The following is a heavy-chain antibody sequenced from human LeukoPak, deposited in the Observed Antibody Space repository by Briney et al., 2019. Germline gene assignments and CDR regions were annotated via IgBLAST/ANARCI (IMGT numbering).Heavy chain of an antibody. Sequence: GGSLRLSCAASGFTFSSYGMHWVRQAPGKGLEWVAVISYDGSNKYYADSVKGRFTISRDNSKNTLYLQMNSLGAEDTAVYYCAKSVVRGDGYYYGMDVWGQGTTVTVSS. D-gene: IGHD2-21*01. CDR2: ISYDGSNK. CDR1: GFTFSSYG. J-gene: IGHJ6*02. V-gene: IGHV3-30*18. CDR3: AKSVVRGDGYYYGMDV.